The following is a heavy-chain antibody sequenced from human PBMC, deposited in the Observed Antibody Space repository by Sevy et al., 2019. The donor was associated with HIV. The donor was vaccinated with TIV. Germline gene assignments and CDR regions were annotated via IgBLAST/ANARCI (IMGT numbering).Heavy chain of an antibody. D-gene: IGHD3-10*02. Sequence: GGSLRLSCAASGFTFNRYWMTWLRQAPGKGLEWLSTIKYDGSEKKYVDSVQGRFTISRDNAKNSLCLQMNSLRAEDTAIYYCARALLFEDSAYRPVDYWGQGSPVTVSS. CDR2: IKYDGSEK. V-gene: IGHV3-7*04. CDR3: ARALLFEDSAYRPVDY. CDR1: GFTFNRYW. J-gene: IGHJ4*02.